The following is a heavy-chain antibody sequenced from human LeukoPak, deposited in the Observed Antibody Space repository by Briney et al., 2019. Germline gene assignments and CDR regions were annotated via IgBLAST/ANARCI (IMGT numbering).Heavy chain of an antibody. CDR3: AKGSGYYDSSGSTLYYFDY. CDR1: GFTFSSYA. CDR2: ISGSGGNT. Sequence: GGSLRLSCAASGFTFSSYAMSWVRQAPGKGLEWVSAISGSGGNTYYADSVKGRFTISRDNSENTLYLQMNSLRAEDTAVYYCAKGSGYYDSSGSTLYYFDYWGQGTLVTVSS. V-gene: IGHV3-23*01. D-gene: IGHD3-22*01. J-gene: IGHJ4*02.